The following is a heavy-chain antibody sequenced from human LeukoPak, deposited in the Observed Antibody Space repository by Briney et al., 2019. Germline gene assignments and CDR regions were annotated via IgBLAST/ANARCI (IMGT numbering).Heavy chain of an antibody. D-gene: IGHD3-16*01. V-gene: IGHV4-30-2*01. CDR3: ANSEKTFGGLPPGPLPFLVFVV. CDR2: ICRGGKS. CDR1: GISVSYGGYC. J-gene: IGHJ3*01. Sequence: SETLSLTCSVSGISVSYGGYCWSWIRQAPAKGLEWIGYICRGGKSDYNPSLESRLTISVDRSRNPFSLELTSVTAADTAIYFCANSEKTFGGLPPGPLPFLVFVVGGHGRVVGVS.